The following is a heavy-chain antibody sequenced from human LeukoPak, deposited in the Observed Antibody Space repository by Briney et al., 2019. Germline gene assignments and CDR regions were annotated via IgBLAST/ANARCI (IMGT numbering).Heavy chain of an antibody. V-gene: IGHV1-18*01. CDR1: GYTFTSYG. CDR2: ISAYNGNT. CDR3: ARVFLGVVRGADLPDY. D-gene: IGHD3-10*01. J-gene: IGHJ4*02. Sequence: ASVKVSCKASGYTFTSYGISWVRQAPGQGLEWMGWISAYNGNTNYAQKLQGRVTMTTDTSTSTAYMELRSLRSDDTAVYYCARVFLGVVRGADLPDYWGQGTLVTVSS.